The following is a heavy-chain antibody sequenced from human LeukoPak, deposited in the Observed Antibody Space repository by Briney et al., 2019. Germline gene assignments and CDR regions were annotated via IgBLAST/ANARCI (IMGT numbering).Heavy chain of an antibody. D-gene: IGHD3-3*01. Sequence: SETLSLTCTVSGGSISSSSYHWGWIRQPPGKGLEWIGSIYYSGSTYYNPSLKSRVTISVDTSKNQFSLKLSSVTAADTAVYYCARDDYFGVVAYWGQGTLVTVSS. V-gene: IGHV4-39*02. CDR1: GGSISSSSYH. CDR2: IYYSGST. CDR3: ARDDYFGVVAY. J-gene: IGHJ4*02.